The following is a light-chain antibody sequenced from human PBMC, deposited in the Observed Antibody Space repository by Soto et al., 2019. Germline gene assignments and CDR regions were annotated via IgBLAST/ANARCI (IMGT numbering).Light chain of an antibody. CDR1: SSDIGNYDF. V-gene: IGLV2-8*01. CDR2: EVS. Sequence: QSVLTQPASVSGSPGQSITISCTGTSSDIGNYDFVSWYQQVPGTAPKAMIYEVSKRPSGVPDRFSGSKSGNTASLTVSGLQADDDSDYYCSSYAGSNTVVFGEGTKVTVL. CDR3: SSYAGSNTVV. J-gene: IGLJ2*01.